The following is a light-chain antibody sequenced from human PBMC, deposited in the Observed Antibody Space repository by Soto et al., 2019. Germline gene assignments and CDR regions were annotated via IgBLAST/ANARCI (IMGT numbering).Light chain of an antibody. Sequence: EIVLTQSPGTLSLSPGERATLSCRASQSVRSSYLAWYQQKPGQPPRLLIYDASNRATGVPDRVSGSGSGTDFTLAISRLEPEDFAVYYCQQYGGSPTFGLGTKVEIK. V-gene: IGKV3-20*01. CDR1: QSVRSSY. CDR2: DAS. CDR3: QQYGGSPT. J-gene: IGKJ1*01.